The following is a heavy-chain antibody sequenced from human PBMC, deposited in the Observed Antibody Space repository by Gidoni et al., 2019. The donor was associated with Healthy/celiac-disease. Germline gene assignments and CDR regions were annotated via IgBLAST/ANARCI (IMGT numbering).Heavy chain of an antibody. CDR3: AKGERYSSSSNLDY. CDR2: ISYDGSNK. J-gene: IGHJ4*02. Sequence: QVQLVESGGGVVQPGRSLRLSCPASGFTFSSYGMPWVRQAPGKGVEWVAVISYDGSNKYYADSVKGRFTISRDNSKNTLYLQMNSLRAEDTAVYYCAKGERYSSSSNLDYWGQGTLVTVSS. V-gene: IGHV3-30*18. CDR1: GFTFSSYG. D-gene: IGHD6-6*01.